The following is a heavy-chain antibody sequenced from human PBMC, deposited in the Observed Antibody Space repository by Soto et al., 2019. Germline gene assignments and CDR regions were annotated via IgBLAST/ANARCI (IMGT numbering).Heavy chain of an antibody. CDR2: IVPLFRTT. CDR3: ARGGYSSTWSNLLDRSGLDV. CDR1: GGTFSSYA. Sequence: KVSCKTSGGTFSSYAINWVRQAPGQGLEWMGGIVPLFRTTNYAQKFQGRVTITADTSTYTVYMELSELRSGDTAVYYCARGGYSSTWSNLLDRSGLDVWGQGTTVTVSS. V-gene: IGHV1-69*06. J-gene: IGHJ6*02. D-gene: IGHD6-13*01.